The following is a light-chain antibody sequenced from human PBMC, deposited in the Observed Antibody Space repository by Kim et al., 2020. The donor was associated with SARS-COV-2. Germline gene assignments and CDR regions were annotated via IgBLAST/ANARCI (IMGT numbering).Light chain of an antibody. Sequence: VSPGERATLSCRSSQSISSGLAWYQQKPGQAPRLLMYGASTRATGIPARFSGSGSGTEFTLTISSLQSEDFAVYYCQQYDSWPPYNFGLGTKLEIK. CDR2: GAS. J-gene: IGKJ2*01. V-gene: IGKV3-15*01. CDR1: QSISSG. CDR3: QQYDSWPPYN.